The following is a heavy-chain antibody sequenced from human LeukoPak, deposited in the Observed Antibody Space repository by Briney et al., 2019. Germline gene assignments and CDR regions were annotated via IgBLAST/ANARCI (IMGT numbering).Heavy chain of an antibody. J-gene: IGHJ6*02. Sequence: SGPTLVNPPQTLTLTCTFSGFSLSTSGMCVSWIRQPPGKALEWLALIDWDDDKYYSTSLKTRLTISKDTSKNQVVLTMTNMDPVDTATYYCARTVVPAAPGYYYYGMDVWGQGTTVTVSS. CDR3: ARTVVPAAPGYYYYGMDV. V-gene: IGHV2-70*01. CDR2: IDWDDDK. D-gene: IGHD2-2*01. CDR1: GFSLSTSGMC.